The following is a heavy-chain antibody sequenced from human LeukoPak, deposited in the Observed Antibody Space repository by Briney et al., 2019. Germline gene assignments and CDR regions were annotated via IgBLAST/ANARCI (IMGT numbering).Heavy chain of an antibody. CDR2: IYSSGST. Sequence: SETLSLTCTVSGGSMNDNYWNWVRQPPGKGLEWIGYIYSSGSTNYSPSLKSRVTISVDTSKNQFSLRLYSVTAADTAVYYCARTSIAARRANAFDIWGQGTMVTVSS. CDR1: GGSMNDNY. D-gene: IGHD6-6*01. V-gene: IGHV4-59*01. CDR3: ARTSIAARRANAFDI. J-gene: IGHJ3*02.